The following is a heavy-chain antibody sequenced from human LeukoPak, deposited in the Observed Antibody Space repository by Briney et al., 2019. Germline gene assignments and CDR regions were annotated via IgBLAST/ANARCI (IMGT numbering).Heavy chain of an antibody. D-gene: IGHD2-2*01. CDR1: GFTFSSYW. V-gene: IGHV3-74*03. CDR3: ARDRFGCSSTSCYFGVSYYYGMDV. J-gene: IGHJ6*02. CDR2: INSDGSSI. Sequence: PGGSLRLSCAASGFTFSSYWMHWVRQAPGKGLVWVSRINSDGSSITYADSVKGRFTISRDNAKNTLFLQMNSLRAEDTAVYYCARDRFGCSSTSCYFGVSYYYGMDVWGQGTTVTVSS.